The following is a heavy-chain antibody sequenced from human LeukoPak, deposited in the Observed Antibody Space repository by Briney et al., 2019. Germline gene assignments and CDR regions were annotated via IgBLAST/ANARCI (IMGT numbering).Heavy chain of an antibody. CDR1: GGTFSSYA. D-gene: IGHD7-27*01. J-gene: IGHJ4*02. Sequence: SVKVSCKASGGTFSSYAISWVRQAPGQGLEWMGRIIPILGIANYAQKFQGRVTITADKSTSTAYMELSSLRSEDTAVYYCARDLTTLLGIHYFDYWGQGTLVTVSS. V-gene: IGHV1-69*04. CDR3: ARDLTTLLGIHYFDY. CDR2: IIPILGIA.